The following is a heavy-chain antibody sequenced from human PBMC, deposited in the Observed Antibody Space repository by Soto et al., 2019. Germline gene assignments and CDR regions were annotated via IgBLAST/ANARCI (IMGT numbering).Heavy chain of an antibody. Sequence: QVHLQQWSAGLLKPSETLSLTCAVYGGSVNGYYWNWIRQPPGKGLEWIGEINHTGGTHYNPSLKSRVTMSVDTSKNPFSLRLSSVTAADTAIYYCATRITVFGLLIPPFDPWGQGTQVTVSS. CDR1: GGSVNGYY. J-gene: IGHJ5*02. V-gene: IGHV4-34*02. CDR2: INHTGGT. D-gene: IGHD3-3*01. CDR3: ATRITVFGLLIPPFDP.